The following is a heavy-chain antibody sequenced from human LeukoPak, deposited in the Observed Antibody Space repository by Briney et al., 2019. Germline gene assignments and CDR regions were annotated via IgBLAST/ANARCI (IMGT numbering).Heavy chain of an antibody. V-gene: IGHV3-30-3*01. CDR2: ISYDGTNK. Sequence: GRSLRLPCAASGFTFGSYAMHWVRQAPGRGLEWVAGISYDGTNKYYADSVKGRFTIYRDNSKNTLYLQMNSLRTDDTAVYYCARESPACGEDCYFDYWGQGTLVTVSS. J-gene: IGHJ4*02. CDR1: GFTFGSYA. CDR3: ARESPACGEDCYFDY. D-gene: IGHD2-21*02.